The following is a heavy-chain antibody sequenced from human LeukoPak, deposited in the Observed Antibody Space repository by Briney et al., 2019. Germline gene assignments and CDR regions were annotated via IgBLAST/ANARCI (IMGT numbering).Heavy chain of an antibody. V-gene: IGHV3-49*04. CDR3: TRGPIQLWLHNAMDV. Sequence: GGSLRLSCAASGFIFGDHAMSWVRQAPGEGLEWVGFIRSKVYRGTTEYAASVKGRFTISRDDSIGIAYLQMNSLKTEDTAVYYCTRGPIQLWLHNAMDVWGQGTTVIVSS. CDR1: GFIFGDHA. D-gene: IGHD5-18*01. CDR2: IRSKVYRGTT. J-gene: IGHJ6*02.